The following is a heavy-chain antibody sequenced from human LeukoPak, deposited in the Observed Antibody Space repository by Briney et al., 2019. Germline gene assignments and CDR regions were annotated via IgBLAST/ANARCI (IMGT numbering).Heavy chain of an antibody. J-gene: IGHJ4*02. CDR1: GYTFTSYG. CDR3: ARDVPNWSYGHYFDY. Sequence: GASVKVSCKASGYTFTSYGISWVRQAPGQGLEWMGWISAYNGNTNYAQKLQGRVTMTTDTSTSTAYMELRSLRSDDTAVYYCARDVPNWSYGHYFDYWGQGTLVTVSS. V-gene: IGHV1-18*01. D-gene: IGHD1-7*01. CDR2: ISAYNGNT.